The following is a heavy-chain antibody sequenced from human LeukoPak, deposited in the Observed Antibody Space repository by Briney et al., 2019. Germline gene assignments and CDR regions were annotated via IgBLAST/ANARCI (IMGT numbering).Heavy chain of an antibody. CDR1: GGSFSGYY. J-gene: IGHJ3*02. D-gene: IGHD1-1*01. CDR2: INHSGST. Sequence: SETLSLTCAVYGGSFSGYYWSWIRQPPGKGLEWIGEINHSGSTNYNPSLKSRVTISVDTSKNQFSLKLSSVTAADTAVYYCARHGNGAFDIWGQGTMVTVSS. V-gene: IGHV4-34*01. CDR3: ARHGNGAFDI.